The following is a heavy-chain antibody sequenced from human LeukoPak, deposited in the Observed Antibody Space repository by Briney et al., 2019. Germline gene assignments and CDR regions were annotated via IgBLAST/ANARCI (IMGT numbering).Heavy chain of an antibody. CDR3: AREGGSYYSFDY. CDR2: IYHSGRT. V-gene: IGHV4-38-2*02. CDR1: GYSISSGYY. Sequence: SETLSLTCTVSGYSISSGYYWGWIRQPPGKGLEWIGSIYHSGRTFYNPSLKSRVTISVDTSKNQFSLKLSSVTAADTAVYYCAREGGSYYSFDYWGQGTLVTVSS. D-gene: IGHD1-26*01. J-gene: IGHJ4*02.